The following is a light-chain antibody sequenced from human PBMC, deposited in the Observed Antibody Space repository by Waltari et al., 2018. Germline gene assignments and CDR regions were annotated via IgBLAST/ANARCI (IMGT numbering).Light chain of an antibody. CDR1: QSVGKS. Sequence: EIVLTQSPGTLSLSPGERATLACRASQSVGKSLAWYQQKPGQAPRLLIYDVSRRATGIPDRFSGSGSGTDFSLTISRLEPEDFAVYYCQHYVRLPATFGQGTKVEI. CDR2: DVS. J-gene: IGKJ1*01. V-gene: IGKV3-20*01. CDR3: QHYVRLPAT.